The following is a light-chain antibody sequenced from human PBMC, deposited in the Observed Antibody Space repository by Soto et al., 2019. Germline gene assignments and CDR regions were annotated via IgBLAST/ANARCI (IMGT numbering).Light chain of an antibody. J-gene: IGKJ4*01. CDR1: QSINKY. CDR2: SVS. CDR3: QQSDSTPLT. Sequence: DIQMTQSPSSLSASVGDRVTITCRASQSINKYLNWYQQKPGKAPKLLIYSVSTLRSGVPSSFSGSGSGTDFTLTISSLQPEDFATYYCQQSDSTPLTFGGGTKVEI. V-gene: IGKV1-39*01.